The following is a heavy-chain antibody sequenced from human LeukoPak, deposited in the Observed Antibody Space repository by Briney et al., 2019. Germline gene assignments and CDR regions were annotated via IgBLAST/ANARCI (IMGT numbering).Heavy chain of an antibody. V-gene: IGHV3-30*04. J-gene: IGHJ4*02. CDR2: IGYDGKYK. CDR3: ARGSGWFFDT. D-gene: IGHD6-19*01. Sequence: PGGSLRLSCAASGFTFSNYAMHWVRQAPGKGLEWVAVIGYDGKYKHYADSVKGRFSISRDRSKTTVDPEMSSLRTDDTAVYYCARGSGWFFDTWGQGTLVTVSS. CDR1: GFTFSNYA.